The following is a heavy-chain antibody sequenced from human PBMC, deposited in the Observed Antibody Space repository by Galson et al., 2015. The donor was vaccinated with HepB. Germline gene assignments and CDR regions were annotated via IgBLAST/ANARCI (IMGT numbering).Heavy chain of an antibody. V-gene: IGHV3-30*18. Sequence: SLRLSCAASGFTFSSYGMHWARQAPGKGLEWVAVISYDGGNKYYGDSVKGRFTISRDNAQNTLHLQMNSLRGEDTGVYYCAKEWMRSGSYIQSFYHYGMPVWGQGTTVTVSS. CDR2: ISYDGGNK. J-gene: IGHJ6*02. CDR3: AKEWMRSGSYIQSFYHYGMPV. D-gene: IGHD1-26*01. CDR1: GFTFSSYG.